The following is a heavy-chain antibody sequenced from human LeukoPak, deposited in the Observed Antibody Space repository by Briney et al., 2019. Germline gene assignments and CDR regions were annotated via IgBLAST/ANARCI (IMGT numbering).Heavy chain of an antibody. CDR3: ASDDYGDYNFGY. Sequence: PSETLSLTCTVSAGSFSRSDYYWGWIRQPPGKGLEFIGSIHYSGTTYYNPSLKSRVTISVDTSKNQFSLKLSSVTAADTAVYYCASDDYGDYNFGYWGQGTLVTVSS. D-gene: IGHD4-17*01. J-gene: IGHJ4*02. V-gene: IGHV4-39*01. CDR2: IHYSGTT. CDR1: AGSFSRSDYY.